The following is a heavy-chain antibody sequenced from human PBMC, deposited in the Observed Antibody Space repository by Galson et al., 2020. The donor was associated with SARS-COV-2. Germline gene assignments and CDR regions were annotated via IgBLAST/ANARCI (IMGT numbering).Heavy chain of an antibody. J-gene: IGHJ4*02. D-gene: IGHD3-10*01. CDR2: IFHSGST. V-gene: IGHV4-38-2*02. Sequence: SETLSLTCTVSGYFISSGYYWGWIRQPPGKGLEWIGSIFHSGSTYYNPSLKSRVTISADTSKNQFSLKLDSVTAADTAVYYCARLYYGSGSYFVYWGQGTLVTVSS. CDR1: GYFISSGYY. CDR3: ARLYYGSGSYFVY.